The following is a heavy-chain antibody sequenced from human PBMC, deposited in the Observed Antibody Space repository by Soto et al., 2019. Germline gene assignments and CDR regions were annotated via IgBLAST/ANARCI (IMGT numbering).Heavy chain of an antibody. CDR2: VSHDGRNT. V-gene: IGHV3-30*18. CDR1: GFTFSDYA. J-gene: IGHJ4*02. CDR3: AKGGRQWLVTSDFNY. Sequence: VQLVESGGGVVQPGRSLRLSCAASGFTFSDYAMHWVRQAPGKGLERVAVVSHDGRNTNYADAVKGRFTISRDSSKNTVSLEMTSLRAEDTAVYYCAKGGRQWLVTSDFNYWGQGALVTVSS. D-gene: IGHD6-19*01.